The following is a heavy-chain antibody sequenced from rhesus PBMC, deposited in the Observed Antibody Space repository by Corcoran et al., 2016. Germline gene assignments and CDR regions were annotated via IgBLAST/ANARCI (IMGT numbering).Heavy chain of an antibody. Sequence: QLQLQESGPGLVKPSETLSLTCAVSGGSISSNYWSWIRQPPGKGLEWIGRISGSGGSTAYHPPPKSRVTISTDTSKNQFSLKLSSVTAADTAVYYCARYSGSWIYAFDFWGQGLRVTVSS. CDR3: ARYSGSWIYAFDF. D-gene: IGHD6-25*01. CDR2: ISGSGGST. J-gene: IGHJ3*01. V-gene: IGHV4-173*01. CDR1: GGSISSNY.